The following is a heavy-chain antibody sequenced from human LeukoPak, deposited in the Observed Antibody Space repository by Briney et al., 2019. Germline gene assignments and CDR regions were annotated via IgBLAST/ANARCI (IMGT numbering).Heavy chain of an antibody. CDR3: ARKRQLTDAFDI. CDR1: GGSISSYY. J-gene: IGHJ3*02. D-gene: IGHD6-13*01. CDR2: IYYSGST. Sequence: SETLSLTCTVSGGSISSYYWSWIRQPPGKGLEWIGYIYYSGSTNYNPSLKSRVTMSVDTSKNQFSLKLSSVTALDTAVYYCARKRQLTDAFDIWGRGTTVTVSS. V-gene: IGHV4-59*12.